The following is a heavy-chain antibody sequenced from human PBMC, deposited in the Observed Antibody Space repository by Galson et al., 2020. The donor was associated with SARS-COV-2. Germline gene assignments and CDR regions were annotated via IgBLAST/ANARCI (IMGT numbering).Heavy chain of an antibody. Sequence: ASVKVSCKASGYTFTDYHVQWVRQAPGQGLEWMGWINPDTGGPVYAQKFQGRITMTRDTSISTAYMELNSLTSDDTAVYYCATSSGNTAYDYYYYYYGMDVWGQGSTVIVSS. V-gene: IGHV1-2*02. J-gene: IGHJ6*02. CDR2: INPDTGGP. CDR1: GYTFTDYH. CDR3: ATSSGNTAYDYYYYYYGMDV. D-gene: IGHD5-12*01.